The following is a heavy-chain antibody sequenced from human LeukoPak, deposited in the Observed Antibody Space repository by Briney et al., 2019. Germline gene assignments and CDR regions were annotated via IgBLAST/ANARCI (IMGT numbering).Heavy chain of an antibody. CDR2: VYSGGST. CDR1: AFTVSTHY. Sequence: GGSLRLSCAPSAFTVSTHYMTWARQAPGKGVGWVSVVYSGGSTYSADSVTSRFTITRDNSKNTLYLQMNSLRTEDTAVYYCARLPNYWGQGTLVTVSS. J-gene: IGHJ4*02. V-gene: IGHV3-66*02. CDR3: ARLPNY.